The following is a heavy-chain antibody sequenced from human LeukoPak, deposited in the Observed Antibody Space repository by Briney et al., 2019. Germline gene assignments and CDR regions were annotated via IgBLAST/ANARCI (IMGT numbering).Heavy chain of an antibody. J-gene: IGHJ4*02. CDR2: ISGSGNYI. D-gene: IGHD5-12*01. CDR3: ARDEVATISDY. Sequence: GGSLRLSCAASGFTFNSYSMSWVRQAPGRGLEWVSSISGSGNYIYYADSVKGRFTISRDNAKNSLFLEMNSLRVEDTAVYYCARDEVATISDYWGQGALVTVSS. V-gene: IGHV3-21*01. CDR1: GFTFNSYS.